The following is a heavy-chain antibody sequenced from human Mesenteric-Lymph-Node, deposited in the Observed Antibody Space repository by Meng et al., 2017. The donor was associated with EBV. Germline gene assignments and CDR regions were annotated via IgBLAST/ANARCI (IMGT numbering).Heavy chain of an antibody. CDR1: GASISSDNW. CDR3: ARFQRFGDFD. CDR2: IYHSGST. V-gene: IGHV4-4*02. J-gene: IGHJ4*02. D-gene: IGHD3-10*01. Sequence: QEQRQASGPGLVKPSGTLSLTCAVSGASISSDNWWSWVRQPPGKGLEWIGEIYHSGSTNYNPSLKSRVTISVDKSKRQFSLKLTSVTAADTAVYHCARFQRFGDFDWGQGTLVTVSS.